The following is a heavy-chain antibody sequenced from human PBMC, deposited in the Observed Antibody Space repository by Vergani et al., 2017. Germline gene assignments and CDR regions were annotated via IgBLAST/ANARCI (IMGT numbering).Heavy chain of an antibody. CDR1: GYSISSGYY. Sequence: QVQLQESGPGLVKPSETLSLTCAVSGYSISSGYYWGWIRQPPGKGLECIGSIYHSGRTSYNPSLKSRVTISVDTSKTQFSLKLSSVTAADTAVYYGARPGSSSWYQVSWYFDLWGRGTLVTVSS. D-gene: IGHD6-13*01. CDR2: IYHSGRT. CDR3: ARPGSSSWYQVSWYFDL. J-gene: IGHJ2*01. V-gene: IGHV4-38-2*01.